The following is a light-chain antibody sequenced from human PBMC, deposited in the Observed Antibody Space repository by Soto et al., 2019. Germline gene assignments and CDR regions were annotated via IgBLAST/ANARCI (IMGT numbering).Light chain of an antibody. CDR3: CSYAGSYTHV. J-gene: IGLJ1*01. V-gene: IGLV2-11*01. Sequence: QSALTQPGSVSGSPGQSFTFSCTGTISDVGAYIYVSWYQQHPGKAPKLIIYDVIKRPSGVPDRFSGSKSGNTASLTISGLQAEDEADYYCCSYAGSYTHVFGTGTKVTV. CDR1: ISDVGAYIY. CDR2: DVI.